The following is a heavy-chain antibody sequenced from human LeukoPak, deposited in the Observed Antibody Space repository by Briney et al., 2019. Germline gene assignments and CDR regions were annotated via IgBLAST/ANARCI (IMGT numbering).Heavy chain of an antibody. CDR3: ARGGITSYGMDV. D-gene: IGHD3-10*01. CDR1: GFTFSSYS. Sequence: GGSLRLSCAASGFTFSSYSMNWVRQAPGKGLEWVSSISSSSNYIYYADSVKGRFTISRDNANNSLFLQMNSLRAEDTAVYYCARGGITSYGMDVWGQGTTVTVSS. J-gene: IGHJ6*02. CDR2: ISSSSNYI. V-gene: IGHV3-21*01.